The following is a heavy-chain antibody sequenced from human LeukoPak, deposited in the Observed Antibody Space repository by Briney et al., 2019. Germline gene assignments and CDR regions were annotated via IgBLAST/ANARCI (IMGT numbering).Heavy chain of an antibody. CDR2: ISGSGDST. J-gene: IGHJ4*02. CDR3: AKDRGIISDY. Sequence: GGSLRLSCAAPGYTFNTYPMSWVRQAPGKGLEWVSAISGSGDSTYYADSVKGRFTISRDNSKNTLYLQMNSLRAEDTAVYYCAKDRGIISDYWGQGTLVTVSS. CDR1: GYTFNTYP. D-gene: IGHD3-10*01. V-gene: IGHV3-23*01.